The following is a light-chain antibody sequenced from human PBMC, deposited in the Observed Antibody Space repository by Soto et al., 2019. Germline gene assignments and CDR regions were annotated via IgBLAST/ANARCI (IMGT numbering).Light chain of an antibody. CDR3: QQYYSTPPT. J-gene: IGKJ1*01. V-gene: IGKV4-1*01. CDR1: QSVFYSSGNKNF. CDR2: WAS. Sequence: DIVMTQSPDSLAVSLGARATINCKSSQSVFYSSGNKNFLAWYQQKPGQPPKLLIYWASTRESGVPDRFSGSGSGTDFTLTISSLQAEDVAVYYCQQYYSTPPTFGQGTKVEIK.